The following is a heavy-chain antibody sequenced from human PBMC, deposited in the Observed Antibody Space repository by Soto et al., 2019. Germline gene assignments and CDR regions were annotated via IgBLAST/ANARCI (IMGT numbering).Heavy chain of an antibody. CDR3: AREWGLLPYYVMNV. CDR2: ISYTGRT. J-gene: IGHJ6*02. CDR1: GDSVTSGSYY. V-gene: IGHV4-61*03. Sequence: SETLSLTCIVSGDSVTSGSYYWTWLRQPPGKGLEWIGYISYTGRTKYNPSLQSRVTISVDTSMNDFSLNLSSVTAADTAVYFCAREWGLLPYYVMNVWGHGTAVTVSS. D-gene: IGHD7-27*01.